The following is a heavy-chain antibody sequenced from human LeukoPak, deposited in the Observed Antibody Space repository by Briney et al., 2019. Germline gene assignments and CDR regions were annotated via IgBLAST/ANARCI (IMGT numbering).Heavy chain of an antibody. CDR1: GGSFTNYY. J-gene: IGHJ6*03. Sequence: PSETLSLTCAVYGGSFTNYYWSWIRQPPGKGLEWIGEINHSGSSKYNPSLKSRVTISIDTSKNQLSLKLSSVTAADTAVYCARDVGIFGVVYMDVWGKGTTVTVSS. CDR3: ARDVGIFGVVYMDV. D-gene: IGHD3-3*01. V-gene: IGHV4-34*01. CDR2: INHSGSS.